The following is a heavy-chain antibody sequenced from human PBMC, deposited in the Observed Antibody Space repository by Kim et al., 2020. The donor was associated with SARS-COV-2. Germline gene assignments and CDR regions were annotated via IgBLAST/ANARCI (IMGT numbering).Heavy chain of an antibody. D-gene: IGHD2-2*02. CDR3: AGGRYPTMYYFDY. V-gene: IGHV1-69*05. J-gene: IGHJ4*02. Sequence: TERFQSRVTITRDDYKSTAYMELISLRSEDTAVYYCAGGRYPTMYYFDYWGQGTLVTVSS.